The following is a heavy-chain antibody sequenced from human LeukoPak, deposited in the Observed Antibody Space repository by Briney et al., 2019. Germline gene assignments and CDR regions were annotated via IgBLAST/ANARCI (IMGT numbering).Heavy chain of an antibody. Sequence: GESLRISCKGSGYSFTTYWITWVRQMPGKGLEWMGRIDPSDSYTNYSPSFEGHVTISADKSIGTAYLQWSSLKASDSAMFYCAGGYSYGFLDYWGQGTLVTVSS. CDR1: GYSFTTYW. V-gene: IGHV5-10-1*01. CDR2: IDPSDSYT. CDR3: AGGYSYGFLDY. D-gene: IGHD5-18*01. J-gene: IGHJ4*02.